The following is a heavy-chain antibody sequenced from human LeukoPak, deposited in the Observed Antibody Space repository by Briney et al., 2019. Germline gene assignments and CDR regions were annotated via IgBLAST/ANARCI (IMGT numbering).Heavy chain of an antibody. V-gene: IGHV3-53*01. CDR3: ARDRDYDILTGYKYAFDI. D-gene: IGHD3-9*01. CDR2: IYSGGST. Sequence: GGSLRLSCGASEVTVSNNYMSWVRQAAGKGLEWVSVIYSGGSTYYADSVKGRFTISRDNSKNTLYLQMNSLRAEDTAVYYCARDRDYDILTGYKYAFDIWGRGTMVTVSS. CDR1: EVTVSNNY. J-gene: IGHJ3*02.